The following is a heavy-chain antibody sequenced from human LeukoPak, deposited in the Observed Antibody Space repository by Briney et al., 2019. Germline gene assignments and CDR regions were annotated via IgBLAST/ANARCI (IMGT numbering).Heavy chain of an antibody. D-gene: IGHD3-10*01. J-gene: IGHJ5*02. Sequence: SETLSLTCTVSGGSISSYYWSWIRQPAGKGLEWIGRIYTSGSTNYNPSLKSRVTMSVDASKNQFSLKLSSVTAADTAVYYCARNKGRYGSGRVHFDPWGQGTLVTVSS. CDR3: ARNKGRYGSGRVHFDP. CDR1: GGSISSYY. CDR2: IYTSGST. V-gene: IGHV4-4*07.